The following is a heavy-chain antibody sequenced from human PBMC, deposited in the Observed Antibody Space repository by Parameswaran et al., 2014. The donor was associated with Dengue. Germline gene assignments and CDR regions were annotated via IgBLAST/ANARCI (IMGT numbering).Heavy chain of an antibody. J-gene: IGHJ6*02. V-gene: IGHV5-10-1*01. Sequence: VRQMPGKGLEWMGRIDPSDSYTNYSPSFQGHVTISADKSISTAYLQWSSLKASDTAMYYCARETFDYYYGLDVWGQGTTVTVSS. CDR3: ARETFDYYYGLDV. CDR2: IDPSDSYT.